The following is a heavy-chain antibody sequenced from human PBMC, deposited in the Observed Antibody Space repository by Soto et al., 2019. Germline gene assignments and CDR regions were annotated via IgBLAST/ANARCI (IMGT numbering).Heavy chain of an antibody. V-gene: IGHV5-51*01. Sequence: GESLKISCKGSGYSFTSYWIGWVRQMPGKGLEWMGIIYPGDSDTRYSPSFQGQVTISADKSISTAYLQWSSLRASDTAMYYCARPLEYSSSEDAFDIWGQGTMVTVSS. CDR1: GYSFTSYW. J-gene: IGHJ3*02. CDR2: IYPGDSDT. CDR3: ARPLEYSSSEDAFDI. D-gene: IGHD6-6*01.